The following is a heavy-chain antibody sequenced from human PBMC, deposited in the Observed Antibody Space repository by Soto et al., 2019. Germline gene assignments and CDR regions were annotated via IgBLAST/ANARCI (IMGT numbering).Heavy chain of an antibody. CDR1: GFTFSSYS. CDR2: ISSSSSYI. J-gene: IGHJ3*02. CDR3: ARGRYFDWPRKYDAFDI. Sequence: GGSLSLSCAASGFTFSSYSMNWVRQAPGKGLEWVSSISSSSSYIYYADSVKGRFTISRDNAKNSLYLQMNSLRAEDTAVYYCARGRYFDWPRKYDAFDIWGQGTMVTVSS. D-gene: IGHD3-9*01. V-gene: IGHV3-21*01.